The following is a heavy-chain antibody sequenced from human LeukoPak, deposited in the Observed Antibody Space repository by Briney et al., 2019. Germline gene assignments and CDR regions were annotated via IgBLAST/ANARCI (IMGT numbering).Heavy chain of an antibody. D-gene: IGHD6-19*01. V-gene: IGHV4-34*01. CDR3: ARDRSGWYGEDY. Sequence: SETLSLTCAVYGGSFSGYYWSWIRQPPGKGLEWIGEINHSGSTNYNPSLKSRVTISVDTSKNQFSLKLSSVTAADTAVYYCARDRSGWYGEDYRGQGTLVTVSS. CDR2: INHSGST. J-gene: IGHJ4*02. CDR1: GGSFSGYY.